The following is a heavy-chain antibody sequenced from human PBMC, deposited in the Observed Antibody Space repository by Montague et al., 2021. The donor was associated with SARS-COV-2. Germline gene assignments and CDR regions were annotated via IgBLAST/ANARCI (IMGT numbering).Heavy chain of an antibody. J-gene: IGHJ4*02. V-gene: IGHV4-59*08. CDR2: IYYSGST. CDR1: GGSISNYY. D-gene: IGHD6-13*01. Sequence: SETLSLTCTVSGGSISNYYWSWIRQPPGKGLEWIGYIYYSGSTNYNPSLKSRVTISVDTSENQFSLELSSVTAADTAVYYCARRAYSSSWYYFDYWGQGTLVTVSS. CDR3: ARRAYSSSWYYFDY.